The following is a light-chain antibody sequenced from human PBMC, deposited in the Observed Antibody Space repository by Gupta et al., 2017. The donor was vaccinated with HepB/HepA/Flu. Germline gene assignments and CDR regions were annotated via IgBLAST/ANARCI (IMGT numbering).Light chain of an antibody. CDR1: SSDFGDYNY. J-gene: IGLJ2*01. CDR2: HVS. V-gene: IGLV2-14*03. Sequence: QSALTQPASRYGSPGQSITISCPGTSSDFGDYNYVSWYQQYPGKAPKLLIYHVSNRPSGVSDRFSGSKSGNTASLTISGLQADDEADYYCNSFTTTNTLVVFGGGTKVTVL. CDR3: NSFTTTNTLVV.